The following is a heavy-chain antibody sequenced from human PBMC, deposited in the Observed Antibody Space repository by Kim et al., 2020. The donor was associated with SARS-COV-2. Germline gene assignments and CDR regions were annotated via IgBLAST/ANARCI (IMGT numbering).Heavy chain of an antibody. J-gene: IGHJ3*01. Sequence: GGSLRLSCAASGFTFGAYTMHWVRQAPGKGLEWVALIANDGRFRYHADSVKGRCTISRDNSLNTLFVDMNSLTAEDTAAYYCVRESDGFDVWGQGTMVTGSS. CDR2: IANDGRFR. CDR1: GFTFGAYT. CDR3: VRESDGFDV. V-gene: IGHV3-30*04.